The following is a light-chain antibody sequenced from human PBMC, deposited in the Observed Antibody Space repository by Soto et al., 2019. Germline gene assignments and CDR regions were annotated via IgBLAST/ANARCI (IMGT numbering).Light chain of an antibody. J-gene: IGKJ2*03. V-gene: IGKV1-5*01. CDR3: LQYNTFPHS. CDR2: DAT. CDR1: QIIARW. Sequence: DIPMTQSPSTLYASIGDSVTLTCRASQIIARWLAWYQQKPGKAPNLVIYDATKLQSGVPSKFSATASGAEFTLSISGLHAEEFATYYCLQYNTFPHSFGQGTRLEI.